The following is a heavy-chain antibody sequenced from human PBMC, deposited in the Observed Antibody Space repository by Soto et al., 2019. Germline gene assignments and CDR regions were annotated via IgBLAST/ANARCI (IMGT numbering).Heavy chain of an antibody. CDR2: VDGSGAAP. CDR1: GFTFINHA. D-gene: IGHD3-9*01. J-gene: IGHJ4*02. Sequence: GGSLRLSCATSGFTFINHAMTWVRQAPGKAPQWVATVDGSGAAPFYAESVKGRFTISRDNSKNTLYLQMNSLRAEDTAVYFCAKWEVFVTGHLATQSSLDSWGQGTLVTVSS. V-gene: IGHV3-23*01. CDR3: AKWEVFVTGHLATQSSLDS.